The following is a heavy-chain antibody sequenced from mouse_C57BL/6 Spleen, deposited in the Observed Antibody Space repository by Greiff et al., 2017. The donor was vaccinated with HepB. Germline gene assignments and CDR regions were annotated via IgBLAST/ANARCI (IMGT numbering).Heavy chain of an antibody. CDR3: ATDPRYWYFDV. Sequence: VQLKQSGPGLVKPSQSLSLTCSVTGYSITSGYYWNWIRQFPGNKLEWMGYISYDGSNNYNPSLKNRISITRDTSKNQFFLKLNSVTTEDTATYYCATDPRYWYFDVWGTGTTVTVSS. J-gene: IGHJ1*03. CDR1: GYSITSGYY. CDR2: ISYDGSN. V-gene: IGHV3-6*01.